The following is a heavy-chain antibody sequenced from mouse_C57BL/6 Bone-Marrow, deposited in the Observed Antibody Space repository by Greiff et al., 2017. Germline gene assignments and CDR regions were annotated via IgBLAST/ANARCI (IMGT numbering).Heavy chain of an antibody. D-gene: IGHD1-1*01. CDR1: EYEFPSHD. Sequence: EVHLVESGGGLVQPGESLKLSCESNEYEFPSHDMSWVRKTPEKRLELVAAINSDGGSTSYPDTMERRFIISRDNTKKNLYLQMSSLRSEDTALYYCANKSYYYGSSYCDYWGQGTTLTVSS. J-gene: IGHJ2*01. V-gene: IGHV5-2*01. CDR3: ANKSYYYGSSYCDY. CDR2: INSDGGST.